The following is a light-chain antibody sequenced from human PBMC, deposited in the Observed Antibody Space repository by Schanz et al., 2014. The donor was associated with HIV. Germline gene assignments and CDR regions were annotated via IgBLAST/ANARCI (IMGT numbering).Light chain of an antibody. CDR2: EGS. Sequence: QSALTQPDSVSGSPGQSITISCTGTSSDVGNYNLVSWYQQHPGKAPKLLVYEGSRRPSGVSSRFSGSKSGNTASLTISGLQPEDEADYYCNSYSHSNTYVFGSGTKLTVL. J-gene: IGLJ1*01. CDR3: NSYSHSNTYV. CDR1: SSDVGNYNL. V-gene: IGLV2-14*02.